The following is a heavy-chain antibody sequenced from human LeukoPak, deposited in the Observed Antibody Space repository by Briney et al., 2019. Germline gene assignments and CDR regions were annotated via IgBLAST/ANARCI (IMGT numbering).Heavy chain of an antibody. CDR3: AKDQGSSSGYYYYYGMDV. Sequence: PGVSLRLSCAASGFTFSSYGMHWVRQAPGKGLEWVAVISYDGSNKYYADSMKGRFTISRDNSKNTLYLQMNSLRAEDTAVYYCAKDQGSSSGYYYYYGMDVWGQGTTVTVSS. J-gene: IGHJ6*02. CDR2: ISYDGSNK. D-gene: IGHD6-6*01. V-gene: IGHV3-30*18. CDR1: GFTFSSYG.